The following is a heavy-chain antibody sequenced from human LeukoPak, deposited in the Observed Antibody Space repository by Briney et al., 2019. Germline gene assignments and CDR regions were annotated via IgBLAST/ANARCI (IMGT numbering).Heavy chain of an antibody. CDR1: GFTFSNYA. CDR2: ISYDGSNK. J-gene: IGHJ4*02. CDR3: ARGSTNYYDSGPFDY. D-gene: IGHD3-22*01. V-gene: IGHV3-30*04. Sequence: GGSLRLSCAASGFTFSNYAMHWVRQAPGKGLEWVAVISYDGSNKYYADSVKGRFTISRDNSKNTPYLQMNSLRAEDTTVYYCARGSTNYYDSGPFDYWGQGTLVTVSS.